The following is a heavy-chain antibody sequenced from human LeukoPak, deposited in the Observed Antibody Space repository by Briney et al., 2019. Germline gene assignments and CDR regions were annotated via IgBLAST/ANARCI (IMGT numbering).Heavy chain of an antibody. CDR3: ARGGASSRYFGY. V-gene: IGHV4-59*11. CDR2: VPYSGDT. CDR1: GGSISGHF. D-gene: IGHD1-26*01. J-gene: IGHJ4*02. Sequence: SETLSLTCTVSGGSISGHFWSWIRQLPGKGLEWIGFVPYSGDTNYSPSFNGRVTISLDTSKSQFSLNLNSVTAADTAVYFCARGGASSRYFGYWGQGTLVTVSS.